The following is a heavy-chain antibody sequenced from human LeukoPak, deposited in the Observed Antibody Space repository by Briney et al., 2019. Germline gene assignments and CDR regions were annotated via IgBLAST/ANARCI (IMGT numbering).Heavy chain of an antibody. CDR1: GFSFSIYD. CDR2: IRGGGPET. Sequence: GSLRLSCVASGFSFSIYDMSWFRQAPGKGLEWVSGIRGGGPETYYADSVKGRFSISRDNSKNTLFLQTNGLRAEDSAIYYCVRGIRAPDFWGQGTLVTVSS. J-gene: IGHJ4*02. V-gene: IGHV3-23*01. CDR3: VRGIRAPDF.